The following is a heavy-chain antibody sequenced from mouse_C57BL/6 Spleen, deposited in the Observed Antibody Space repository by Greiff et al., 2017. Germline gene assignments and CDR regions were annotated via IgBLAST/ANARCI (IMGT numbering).Heavy chain of an antibody. CDR1: GFNIKDDY. CDR2: VDPENGDT. J-gene: IGHJ3*01. V-gene: IGHV14-4*01. Sequence: EVQLQQSGAELVRPGASVKLSCTASGFNIKDDYMHWVKQRPEQGLEWIGWVDPENGDTEDASKFQGKATITADTSSNTAYLQLSSLTSEDTAVYYCTTGSNYVVFAYWGQGTLVTVSA. D-gene: IGHD2-5*01. CDR3: TTGSNYVVFAY.